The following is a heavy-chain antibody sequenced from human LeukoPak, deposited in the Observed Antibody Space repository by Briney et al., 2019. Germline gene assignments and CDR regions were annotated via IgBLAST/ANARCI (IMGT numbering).Heavy chain of an antibody. CDR3: ARETAYYYDSSGYCLDY. D-gene: IGHD3-22*01. Sequence: PGGSLRLSCAASGFTFSSYGMHWVRQAPGKGLECVAVIWYDGSNKYYADSVKGRFTISRDNSKNTLYLQMNSLRAEDTAVYYCARETAYYYDSSGYCLDYWGQGTLVTVSS. CDR2: IWYDGSNK. V-gene: IGHV3-33*01. J-gene: IGHJ4*02. CDR1: GFTFSSYG.